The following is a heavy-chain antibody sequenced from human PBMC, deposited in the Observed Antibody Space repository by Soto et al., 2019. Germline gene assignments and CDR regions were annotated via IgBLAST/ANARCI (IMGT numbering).Heavy chain of an antibody. V-gene: IGHV1-58*01. CDR1: GFTFTSSA. J-gene: IGHJ6*02. CDR3: AADRTRSYREAYYYGMDV. D-gene: IGHD3-10*01. CDR2: IVVGSGNT. Sequence: SVKVSCKASGFTFTSSAVRWVRQARGQRLEWIGWIVVGSGNTNYAQKFQERVTITRDMSTSTAYMELSSLRSEDTAVYYCAADRTRSYREAYYYGMDVWGQGTTVTVSS.